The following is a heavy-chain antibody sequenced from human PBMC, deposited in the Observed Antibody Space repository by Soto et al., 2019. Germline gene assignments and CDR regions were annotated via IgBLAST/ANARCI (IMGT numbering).Heavy chain of an antibody. CDR1: GRSISSYY. D-gene: IGHD6-13*01. CDR2: IYYSGST. J-gene: IGHJ4*02. Sequence: SDTLSLTCTVSGRSISSYYWGWIRQPPGKGLEWIGYIYYSGSTNYNPSLKSRVTISVDTSKNQFSLKLSSVTAADTAVYYCARVSEAAGTFDYWGQGTLVTVS. CDR3: ARVSEAAGTFDY. V-gene: IGHV4-59*07.